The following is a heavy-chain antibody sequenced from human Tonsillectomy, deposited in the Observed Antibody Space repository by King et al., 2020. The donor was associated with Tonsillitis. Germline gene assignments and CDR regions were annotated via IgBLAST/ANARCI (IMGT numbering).Heavy chain of an antibody. CDR1: GFTFSTYA. D-gene: IGHD6-19*01. CDR3: AKERKTAVAGTFDY. V-gene: IGHV3-23*04. J-gene: IGHJ4*02. Sequence: VQLVESGGGLVQPGGSLRLYCTASGFTFSTYAMSWVRQAPGKGLEWVSAISGSGGTTYHADSVKGRFTISRDNSKNTLFLQMNSLRAEDTAVYYCAKERKTAVAGTFDYWGQGTLVTVSS. CDR2: ISGSGGTT.